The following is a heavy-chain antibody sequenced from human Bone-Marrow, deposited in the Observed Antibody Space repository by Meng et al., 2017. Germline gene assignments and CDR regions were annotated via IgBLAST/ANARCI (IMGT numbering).Heavy chain of an antibody. CDR3: AREIAVAGTHFQH. CDR2: INAGNGNT. J-gene: IGHJ1*01. CDR1: GYTFTSYA. V-gene: IGHV1-3*01. D-gene: IGHD6-19*01. Sequence: ASVKVSRKASGYTFTSYAMHWVRQAPGQRLEWMGWINAGNGNTKYSQKFQGRVTITRDTSASTAYMELSSLRSEDTAVYYRAREIAVAGTHFQHWGQGTLVTVSS.